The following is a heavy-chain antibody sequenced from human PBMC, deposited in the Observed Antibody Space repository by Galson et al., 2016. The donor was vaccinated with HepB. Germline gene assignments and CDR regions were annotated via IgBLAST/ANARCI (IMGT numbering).Heavy chain of an antibody. Sequence: SLRLSCAASGFTFSSYAMTWVRQAPGKGLEWVSAISANGGSTYYADSVKGRFTISRDNSKNTLYLQMNSLRAEDTALYYCAVGGWTGYYYGLDFWGQGTTVTVSS. V-gene: IGHV3-23*01. D-gene: IGHD2-15*01. J-gene: IGHJ6*02. CDR3: AVGGWTGYYYGLDF. CDR2: ISANGGST. CDR1: GFTFSSYA.